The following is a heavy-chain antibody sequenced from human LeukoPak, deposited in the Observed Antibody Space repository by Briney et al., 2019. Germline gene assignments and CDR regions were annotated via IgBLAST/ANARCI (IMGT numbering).Heavy chain of an antibody. CDR2: IKSDGKT. D-gene: IGHD3-22*01. V-gene: IGHV3-74*01. CDR3: ARAPSEVGGYYPEYFRH. CDR1: GFTFSRYW. Sequence: GGSLRLSCEASGFTFSRYWMHCVRQAPGKGLVWVSRIKSDGKTNYADSVKGRFTISRDNAKNTVSLQMDSLRAEDTGVYYCARAPSEVGGYYPEYFRHWGQGPLVTVSS. J-gene: IGHJ1*01.